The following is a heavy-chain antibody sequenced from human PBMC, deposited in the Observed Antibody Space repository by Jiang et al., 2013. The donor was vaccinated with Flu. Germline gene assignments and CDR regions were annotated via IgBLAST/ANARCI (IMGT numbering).Heavy chain of an antibody. J-gene: IGHJ5*02. D-gene: IGHD3-22*01. V-gene: IGHV5-51*01. Sequence: EVKKPGESLKISCKGSGYSFTSYWIGWVRQMPGKGLEWMGIIYPGDSDTRYSPSFQGQVTISADKSISTAYLQWSSLKASDTAMYYCVRQGGDACVDRCGFSWFDPWGQGTLVTVSS. CDR3: VRQGGDACVDRCGFSWFDP. CDR1: GYSFTSYW. CDR2: IYPGDSDT.